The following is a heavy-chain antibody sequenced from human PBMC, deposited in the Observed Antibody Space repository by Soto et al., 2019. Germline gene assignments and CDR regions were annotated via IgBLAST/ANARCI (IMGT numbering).Heavy chain of an antibody. J-gene: IGHJ2*01. CDR3: VSAHADPTGHWYFDL. Sequence: EVQLVESGGGLVQPGGSLRLSCAASGFTFSDYYMDWVRQAPGKGLEWVARIRNKAKSYTTEYAASVKGRSTVSRDDSKTSLYLQMNSLETVDTAVYYCVSAHADPTGHWYFDLWGRGTLVTVSS. CDR1: GFTFSDYY. CDR2: IRNKAKSYTT. D-gene: IGHD3-9*01. V-gene: IGHV3-72*01.